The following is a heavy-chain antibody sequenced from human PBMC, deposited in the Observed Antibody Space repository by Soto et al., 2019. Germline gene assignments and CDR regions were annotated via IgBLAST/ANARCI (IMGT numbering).Heavy chain of an antibody. J-gene: IGHJ4*02. CDR3: ARGRASGSYYLLDY. CDR2: INPNSGNI. Sequence: GASVKVSCKASGDTFTTYDINWLRQATGHGPEWMGWINPNSGNIGYAQRFQGRVTMTRDTAIRTAYMEVSSLRSDDTAVYYCARGRASGSYYLLDYWGQGTLVTVSS. CDR1: GDTFTTYD. D-gene: IGHD3-10*01. V-gene: IGHV1-8*01.